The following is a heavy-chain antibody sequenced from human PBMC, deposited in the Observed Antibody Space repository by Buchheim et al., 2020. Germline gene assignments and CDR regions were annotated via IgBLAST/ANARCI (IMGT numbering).Heavy chain of an antibody. J-gene: IGHJ4*02. V-gene: IGHV3-7*01. Sequence: EVQLVESGGGLVQPGGSLRLSCAASGFTFTNNGMSWVRQPPGKGLEWVANIKQDGSEKYYVDSVKGRFTISRDNAKNSLYLQMNSLRAEDTAVYYCARDRNKKYYDYIWGSSRSPSYFDYWGQGTL. CDR1: GFTFTNNG. CDR3: ARDRNKKYYDYIWGSSRSPSYFDY. CDR2: IKQDGSEK. D-gene: IGHD3-16*01.